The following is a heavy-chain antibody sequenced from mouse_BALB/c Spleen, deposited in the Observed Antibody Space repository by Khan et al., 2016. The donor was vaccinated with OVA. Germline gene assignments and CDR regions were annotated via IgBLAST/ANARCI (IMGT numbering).Heavy chain of an antibody. V-gene: IGHV3-8*02. CDR3: ARSYGSWAMDY. CDR2: ITYSGNT. J-gene: IGHJ4*01. Sequence: VQLKESGPSLVQPSQTLSLTCSVTGDSITSGFWNWIRKFPGNKFEYLGYITYSGNTYYNPSLKSRLSITRDTSKSQYYLQLNSVTTEDTATYYCARSYGSWAMDYWGQGTSVTVAS. D-gene: IGHD1-1*01. CDR1: GDSITSGF.